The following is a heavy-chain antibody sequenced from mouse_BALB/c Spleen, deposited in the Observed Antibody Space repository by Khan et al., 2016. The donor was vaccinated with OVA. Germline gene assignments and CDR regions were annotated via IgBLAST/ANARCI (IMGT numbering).Heavy chain of an antibody. CDR3: ARSLVDYHAMDY. CDR1: GFTFSSNG. D-gene: IGHD2-2*01. CDR2: ISSGGHYT. Sequence: EVELVESGGGLVKPGGSLKLSCSASGFTFSSNGMSWVRQKPEKRLEWVATISSGGHYTYYQDSVKGRFTISRDNAKNTLHRQMSSLRSEDTAMDYCARSLVDYHAMDYWGQGTSVTVPS. V-gene: IGHV5-9-3*01. J-gene: IGHJ4*01.